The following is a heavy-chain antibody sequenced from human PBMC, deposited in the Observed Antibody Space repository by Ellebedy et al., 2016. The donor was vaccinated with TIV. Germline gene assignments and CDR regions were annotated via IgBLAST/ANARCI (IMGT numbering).Heavy chain of an antibody. CDR1: GYTFSTYG. Sequence: AASVKVSCKASGYTFSTYGISWVRQAPGQGLEWMAWINGYNGNTNYAQNLQGRVTLTADTSTSTAYMELRSLRSDDTAVYYCARDFRSTCSSGSCYYVDYWGQGALVTVSS. CDR2: INGYNGNT. D-gene: IGHD2-15*01. CDR3: ARDFRSTCSSGSCYYVDY. J-gene: IGHJ4*02. V-gene: IGHV1-18*04.